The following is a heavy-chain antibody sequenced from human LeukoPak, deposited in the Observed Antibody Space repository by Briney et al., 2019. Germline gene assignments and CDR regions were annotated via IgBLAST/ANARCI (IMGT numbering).Heavy chain of an antibody. CDR1: GYTFTSYY. Sequence: GASVKVSCKAPGYTFTSYYMHWVRQAPGQGLEWMGGIIPIFGTANYAQKFQGRVTITADESTSTAYMELSSLRSEDTAVYYCARSFRYCSGGSCYAEPANFDYWGQGTLVTVSS. D-gene: IGHD2-15*01. J-gene: IGHJ4*02. CDR3: ARSFRYCSGGSCYAEPANFDY. CDR2: IIPIFGTA. V-gene: IGHV1-69*13.